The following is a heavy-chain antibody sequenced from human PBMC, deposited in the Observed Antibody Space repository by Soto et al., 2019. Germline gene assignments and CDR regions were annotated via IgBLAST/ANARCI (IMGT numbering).Heavy chain of an antibody. CDR1: GGSISSGGYS. D-gene: IGHD3-10*01. J-gene: IGHJ5*02. CDR2: IYHSGST. CDR3: ARVGPMVRGVIPVWFDP. Sequence: SETLSLTCAVSGGSISSGGYSWSWIRQPPGKGLEWIGYIYHSGSTYYNPSLKSRVTISVDRSKNQFSLKLSSVTAADTAVYYCARVGPMVRGVIPVWFDPWGQGTLVTVS. V-gene: IGHV4-30-2*01.